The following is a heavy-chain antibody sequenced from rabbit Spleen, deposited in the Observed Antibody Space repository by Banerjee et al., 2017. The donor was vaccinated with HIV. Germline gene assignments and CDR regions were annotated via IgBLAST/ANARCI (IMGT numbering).Heavy chain of an antibody. J-gene: IGHJ4*01. CDR1: GFSFSSSDY. D-gene: IGHD6-1*01. CDR2: IAGSSSGFT. CDR3: ARGEHFSVGFSAFAIYLDL. V-gene: IGHV1S40*01. Sequence: QSLEESGGGLVQPEGSLTLTCTASGFSFSSSDYMCWVRQAPGKGLEWISCIAGSSSGFTYSATWAKGRFTCSKTSSTTVTLQMTSLTVADTATYFCARGEHFSVGFSAFAIYLDLWGPGTLVTVS.